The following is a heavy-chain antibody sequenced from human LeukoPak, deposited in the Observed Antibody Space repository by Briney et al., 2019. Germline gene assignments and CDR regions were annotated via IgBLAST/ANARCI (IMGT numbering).Heavy chain of an antibody. CDR3: ARTYYYDSSGYYFLGY. D-gene: IGHD3-22*01. V-gene: IGHV3-48*02. J-gene: IGHJ4*02. Sequence: GGSLRLSCAASGFTFSSYSMNWVRQAPGKGLEWVSYISSSSSTIYYADSVKGRFTISRDNAKNSLYLQMNSLRDEDTAVYYCARTYYYDSSGYYFLGYWGQGTLVTVSP. CDR1: GFTFSSYS. CDR2: ISSSSSTI.